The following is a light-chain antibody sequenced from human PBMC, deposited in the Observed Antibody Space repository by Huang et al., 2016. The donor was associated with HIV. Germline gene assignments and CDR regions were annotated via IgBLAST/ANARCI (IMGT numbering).Light chain of an antibody. V-gene: IGKV3-15*01. Sequence: EIVMTQPPVTLSVSPGERATLSCRASQSVTTNLAWYQQKPGQAPRLLIFSASTRAPGIPARFSGSGSGTEFTLTISGLQSEDFAVYYCQQYSDRPPMITFGQGTRLEIK. CDR2: SAS. CDR3: QQYSDRPPMIT. CDR1: QSVTTN. J-gene: IGKJ5*01.